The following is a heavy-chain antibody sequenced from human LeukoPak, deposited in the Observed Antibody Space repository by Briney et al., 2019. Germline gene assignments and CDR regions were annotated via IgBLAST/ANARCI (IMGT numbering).Heavy chain of an antibody. V-gene: IGHV4-34*01. J-gene: IGHJ4*02. CDR2: INHSGST. Sequence: SETLSLTCAVYGGSFSGYYWSWIRQPPGKGLEWIGEINHSGSTNYNPSLKSRVTISVDTSKNQFSLKLSSVTAADTAVYYCARGIYSSSWAFDYWGQGTLVTVSS. CDR3: ARGIYSSSWAFDY. D-gene: IGHD6-13*01. CDR1: GGSFSGYY.